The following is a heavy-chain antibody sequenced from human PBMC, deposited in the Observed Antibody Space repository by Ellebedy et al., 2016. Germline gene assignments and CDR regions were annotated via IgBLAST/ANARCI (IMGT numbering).Heavy chain of an antibody. V-gene: IGHV3-23*01. J-gene: IGHJ5*02. CDR2: ISGLGDRT. Sequence: GESLKISCGASGFIFGNIAMTWVRQAPGKGLDWVSSISGLGDRTYYADSVKGRFTISRDNSKNTLYLQMNSLGVEDTAVFYCARDRGVGGSSWSWGQGTLVTVSS. D-gene: IGHD6-13*01. CDR1: GFIFGNIA. CDR3: ARDRGVGGSSWS.